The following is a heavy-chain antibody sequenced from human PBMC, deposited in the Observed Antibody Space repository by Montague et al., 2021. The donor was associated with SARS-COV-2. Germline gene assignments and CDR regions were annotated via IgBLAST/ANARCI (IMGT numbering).Heavy chain of an antibody. Sequence: SETLSLTCTVSGYSISSGYYWGWIRQPPGKGLEWIGSIYHSGSTYYNPSLKSRVTISVDTSKNQFSLQLLSSVTAADTAVYYCARDRRRWLQLNNWFDPWGQGTLVTVSP. CDR2: IYHSGST. D-gene: IGHD5-24*01. CDR3: ARDRRRWLQLNNWFDP. J-gene: IGHJ5*02. CDR1: GYSISSGYY. V-gene: IGHV4-38-2*02.